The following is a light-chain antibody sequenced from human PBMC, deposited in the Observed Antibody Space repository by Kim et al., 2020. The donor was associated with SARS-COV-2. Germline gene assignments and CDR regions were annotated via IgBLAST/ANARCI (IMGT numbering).Light chain of an antibody. J-gene: IGLJ1*01. CDR2: GRN. V-gene: IGLV3-19*01. CDR1: SLRSYY. CDR3: NSRESTGKRWV. Sequence: SSELTQDPAVSVALGQTVKITCQGDSLRSYYASWYQQKPGQAPILVIYGRNNRPSGIPDRFSGSSSVNTASLTITGAQAEDEADYYCNSRESTGKRWVFG.